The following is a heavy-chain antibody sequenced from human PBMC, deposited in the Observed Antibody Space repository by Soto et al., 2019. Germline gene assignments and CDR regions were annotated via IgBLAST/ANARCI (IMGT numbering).Heavy chain of an antibody. V-gene: IGHV1-18*01. CDR3: AKNGQPPYYYYGLDV. CDR2: ISGYNGDT. Sequence: ASVKDSCKASGYTFTRYGISWVRQAPGQGLEWMGWISGYNGDTNYAQKFQDRVSMTIDTSTGTAYMELRSLTSDDTAIYYCAKNGQPPYYYYGLDVWG. CDR1: GYTFTRYG. D-gene: IGHD2-8*01. J-gene: IGHJ6*02.